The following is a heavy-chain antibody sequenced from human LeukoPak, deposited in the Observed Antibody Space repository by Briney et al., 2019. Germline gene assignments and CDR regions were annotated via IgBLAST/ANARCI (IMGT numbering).Heavy chain of an antibody. V-gene: IGHV4-59*01. J-gene: IGHJ5*02. D-gene: IGHD4-17*01. Sequence: PSETLSLTCTVSGGSINGYHWTWIRQPPGKRLEWIGYISDSGSTNYNPSLKSRVTMSVDSSNTEFSLRLNSVTAADTAVYYCARVFRGAVTSNWFDPWGQGTLVTVSS. CDR1: GGSINGYH. CDR3: ARVFRGAVTSNWFDP. CDR2: ISDSGST.